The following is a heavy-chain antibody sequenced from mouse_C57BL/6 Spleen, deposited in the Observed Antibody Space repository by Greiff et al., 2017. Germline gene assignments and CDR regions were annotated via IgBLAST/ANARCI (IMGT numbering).Heavy chain of an antibody. D-gene: IGHD1-1*01. V-gene: IGHV5-4*01. J-gene: IGHJ2*01. CDR2: ISDGGSYT. CDR3: ARDYYGSSYVLQYYFDY. Sequence: EVKLMESGGGLVKPGGSLKLSCAASGFTFSSYAMSWVRQTPEKRLEWVATISDGGSYTYYPDNVKGRFTISRDNAKNNLYLQMSHLKSEDTAMYYCARDYYGSSYVLQYYFDYWGQGTTLTVSS. CDR1: GFTFSSYA.